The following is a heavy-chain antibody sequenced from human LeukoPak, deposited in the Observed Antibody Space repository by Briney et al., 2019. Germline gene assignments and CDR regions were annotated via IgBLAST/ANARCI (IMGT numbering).Heavy chain of an antibody. CDR1: GGSFSGYY. J-gene: IGHJ3*02. V-gene: IGHV4-34*01. Sequence: SETLSLTCAVYGGSFSGYYWSWIRQPPGKGLEWIGEINHSGSTNYNPSLKSRVTILVDTSKNQFSLKLTSVTAADTAVYYCARALNWESAFDIWGQGTMVTVSS. CDR3: ARALNWESAFDI. CDR2: INHSGST. D-gene: IGHD7-27*01.